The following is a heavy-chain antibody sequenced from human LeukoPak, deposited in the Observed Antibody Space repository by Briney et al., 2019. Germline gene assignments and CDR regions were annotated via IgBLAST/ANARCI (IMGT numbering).Heavy chain of an antibody. Sequence: SETLSLICAAYGGSFSGYYWSWIRQPPGKGLEWIGEINHSGSTNYNPSLKSRVTISVDTSKNQFSLKLSSVTAADTAVYYCARGRSITGTKRSRAFDIWGQGTMVTVSS. V-gene: IGHV4-34*01. J-gene: IGHJ3*02. CDR1: GGSFSGYY. CDR2: INHSGST. CDR3: ARGRSITGTKRSRAFDI. D-gene: IGHD1-20*01.